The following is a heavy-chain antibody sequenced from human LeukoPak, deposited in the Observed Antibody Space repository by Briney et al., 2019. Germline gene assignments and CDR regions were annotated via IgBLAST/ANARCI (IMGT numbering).Heavy chain of an antibody. V-gene: IGHV3-23*01. CDR1: GLTFSRYA. J-gene: IGHJ4*02. D-gene: IGHD5-24*01. Sequence: GGSLRLSCAASGLTFSRYAMSWVRQAPGKGLEWVSTIGGSGGGTYNADSVKGRFTISRDNSQNTLYLQMNSLRAEDTAIYYCAKTGTDDGYSIYFDHWGQGTLVTVSS. CDR2: IGGSGGGT. CDR3: AKTGTDDGYSIYFDH.